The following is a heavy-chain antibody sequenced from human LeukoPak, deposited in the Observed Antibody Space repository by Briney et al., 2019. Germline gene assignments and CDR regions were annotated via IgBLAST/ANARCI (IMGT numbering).Heavy chain of an antibody. Sequence: GESLKISCKGSGYSFTDYRIGWVRQMAGKDLEWMGIIYPRDSDTRYSPSFQGQVTISADRSISTAYLQWSSLKASDTAIYYCARHIVTGTSSFYAFDLWGQGTMVTVSS. CDR1: GYSFTDYR. D-gene: IGHD1-7*01. CDR2: IYPRDSDT. V-gene: IGHV5-51*01. CDR3: ARHIVTGTSSFYAFDL. J-gene: IGHJ3*01.